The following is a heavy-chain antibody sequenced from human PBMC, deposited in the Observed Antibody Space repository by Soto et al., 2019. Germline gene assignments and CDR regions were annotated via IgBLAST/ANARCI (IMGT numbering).Heavy chain of an antibody. CDR3: ARGGIMITFGGVIVMNPNDY. Sequence: PSETLSLTCTVSGGSISSGGYYWSWIRQHPGKGLEWIGYIYYSGSTYYNPSLKSRVTISVDTSKNQFSLKLSSVTAADTAVYYCARGGIMITFGGVIVMNPNDYWGQGTLVTVSS. J-gene: IGHJ4*02. CDR2: IYYSGST. CDR1: GGSISSGGYY. V-gene: IGHV4-30-4*08. D-gene: IGHD3-16*02.